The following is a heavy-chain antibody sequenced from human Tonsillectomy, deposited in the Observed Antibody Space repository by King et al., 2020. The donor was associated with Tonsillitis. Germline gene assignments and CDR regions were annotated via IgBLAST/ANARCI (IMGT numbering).Heavy chain of an antibody. Sequence: VQLVESGGGLVQPGGSLRLSCAASGFTFSSYAMNWVRQAPGKGLDWVSGISGSGDSTYYADSVEGRFTITRDNSKNSLYLQMNSLRAEDTAVYYCAKARYRGAGFDYWGQGTLVTVSS. V-gene: IGHV3-23*04. CDR1: GFTFSSYA. D-gene: IGHD6-19*01. J-gene: IGHJ4*02. CDR2: ISGSGDST. CDR3: AKARYRGAGFDY.